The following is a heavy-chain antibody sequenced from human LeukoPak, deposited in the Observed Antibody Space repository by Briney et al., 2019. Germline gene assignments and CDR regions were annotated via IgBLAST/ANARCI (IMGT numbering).Heavy chain of an antibody. CDR3: AKDHGGSFYY. V-gene: IGHV3-30*02. Sequence: GGSLRLFCGASRFTFSGYGMHWVRQAPGTGLEWAAFISYDGSKKYYADSVKGRFTISRDNSKNTLYLQMNTLGAEDTAVYYCAKDHGGSFYYWGQGTLVTVSS. J-gene: IGHJ4*02. CDR2: ISYDGSKK. CDR1: RFTFSGYG. D-gene: IGHD4-23*01.